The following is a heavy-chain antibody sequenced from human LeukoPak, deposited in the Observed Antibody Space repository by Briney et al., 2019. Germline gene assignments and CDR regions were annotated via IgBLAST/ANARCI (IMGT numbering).Heavy chain of an antibody. Sequence: SETLSLTCGVYGGSFSGFYWSWIRQPPGKGLEWIGGINHSGSPNYIPSLKNRVTISLDTSKNQFSLRLTSVTATDTALYYCATNSVSSPDYFEYWGQGTLVTVSS. D-gene: IGHD5/OR15-5a*01. V-gene: IGHV4-34*01. J-gene: IGHJ4*02. CDR1: GGSFSGFY. CDR2: INHSGSP. CDR3: ATNSVSSPDYFEY.